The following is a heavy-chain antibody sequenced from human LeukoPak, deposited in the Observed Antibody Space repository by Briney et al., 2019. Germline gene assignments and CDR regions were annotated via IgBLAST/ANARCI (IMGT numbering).Heavy chain of an antibody. J-gene: IGHJ4*02. V-gene: IGHV3-23*01. CDR3: AKRAAITGRHYIDN. CDR1: GFTFSSYA. Sequence: GGSLRLSCAASGFTFSSYAMNWVRQAPGKGLEWVSTISASGGDTYYVDSVKGRFTVSRDNSKTTLYLQMNSLRAEDTAVYYCAKRAAITGRHYIDNWGQGTPVTVSS. CDR2: ISASGGDT. D-gene: IGHD2-2*02.